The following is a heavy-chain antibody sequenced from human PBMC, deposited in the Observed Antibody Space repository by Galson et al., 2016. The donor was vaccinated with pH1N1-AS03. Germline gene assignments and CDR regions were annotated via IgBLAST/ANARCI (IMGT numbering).Heavy chain of an antibody. D-gene: IGHD3-3*01. V-gene: IGHV3-7*03. CDR2: IKQDSSEK. Sequence: SLRLSCAAPGFTFSGYWMTWVRQAPGKGLEWVANIKQDSSEKYYVDSVKGRFTISRDNDKNSLYLQMNSLRVEDTAIYYCARGKVFWSVYPNDPFDLWGQGTMVTVSS. CDR3: ARGKVFWSVYPNDPFDL. J-gene: IGHJ3*01. CDR1: GFTFSGYW.